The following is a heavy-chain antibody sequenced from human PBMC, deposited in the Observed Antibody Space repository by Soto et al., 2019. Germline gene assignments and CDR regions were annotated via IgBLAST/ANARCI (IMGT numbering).Heavy chain of an antibody. J-gene: IGHJ6*02. D-gene: IGHD2-2*01. CDR1: GFTFSSYA. V-gene: IGHV3-23*01. CDR2: ISGSGGST. Sequence: PGGSLRLSCAASGFTFSSYAMSWVRQAPGKGLEWVSAISGSGGSTYYADSVKGRFTISRDNSKNTLYLQMNSLRAEDTAVYYCARDSDCHSTSCFFPPHVWGQGTTVTVSS. CDR3: ARDSDCHSTSCFFPPHV.